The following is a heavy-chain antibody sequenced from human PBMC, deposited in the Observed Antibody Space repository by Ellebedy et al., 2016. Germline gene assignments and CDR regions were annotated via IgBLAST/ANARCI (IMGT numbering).Heavy chain of an antibody. CDR2: IYSGGST. Sequence: GESLKISCAASGFTVSSNYMSWVRQAPGKGLEWVSVIYSGGSTYYADSVKGRFTISRDNSKNTLYLQMNSLRAEDTAVYYCARDLWYYDSSGYYYEWGQGTLVTVSS. D-gene: IGHD3-22*01. CDR3: ARDLWYYDSSGYYYE. V-gene: IGHV3-66*01. CDR1: GFTVSSNY. J-gene: IGHJ4*02.